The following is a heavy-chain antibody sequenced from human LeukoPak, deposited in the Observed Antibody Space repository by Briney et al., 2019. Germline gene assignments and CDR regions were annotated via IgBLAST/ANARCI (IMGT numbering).Heavy chain of an antibody. CDR3: ASRYCSGGSCYSGFDY. CDR1: GFTFSSYS. D-gene: IGHD2-15*01. V-gene: IGHV3-21*01. Sequence: PGGSLRLSCAASGFTFSSYSMNWVRQAPGKGLEWVSSISSSSSYIYCADSVKGRFTISRDNAKNSLYLQMNSLRAEDTAVYYCASRYCSGGSCYSGFDYWDQGTLVAVSS. J-gene: IGHJ4*02. CDR2: ISSSSSYI.